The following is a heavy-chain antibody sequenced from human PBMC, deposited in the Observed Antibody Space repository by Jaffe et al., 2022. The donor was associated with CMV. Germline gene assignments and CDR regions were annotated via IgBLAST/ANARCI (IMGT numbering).Heavy chain of an antibody. J-gene: IGHJ4*02. CDR1: GGSVSSSYW. CDR2: ISPSGST. D-gene: IGHD6-13*01. V-gene: IGHV4-4*02. CDR3: AKDLVAAAAT. Sequence: QVQLLQSGPGLVKPSGTLSLTCAVSGGSVSSSYWWGWVRQPPGKGLQWIGEISPSGSTSYNPSLKSRVTISVDKSRNQFSLRLTSVTAADTAVYYCAKDLVAAAATWGQGALVIVSS.